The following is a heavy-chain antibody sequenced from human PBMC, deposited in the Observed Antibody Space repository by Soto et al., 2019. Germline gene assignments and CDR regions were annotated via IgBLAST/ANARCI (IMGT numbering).Heavy chain of an antibody. CDR3: AMVDVYVTPSPQDV. J-gene: IGHJ6*02. CDR1: GYTFTRYG. V-gene: IGHV1-18*01. D-gene: IGHD3-16*01. CDR2: INTYNGNT. Sequence: QVQLVQSGAEVKNPGASVKVSCKASGYTFTRYGIGWARQAPGQGLEWMGWINTYNGNTNYAQNDQGRVTLTTDTSTTKAYMELRSLRSNDTAIYYCAMVDVYVTPSPQDVWGQGTTVIVSS.